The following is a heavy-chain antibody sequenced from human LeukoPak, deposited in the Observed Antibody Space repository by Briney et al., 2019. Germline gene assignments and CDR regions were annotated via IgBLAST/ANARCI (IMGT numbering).Heavy chain of an antibody. CDR3: ARAAYSSTWYGYFDY. D-gene: IGHD6-13*01. J-gene: IGHJ4*02. Sequence: PGGSLRLSCAASGFTFSSYTMNWVRQAPGKGLEWVSSISSSSSYAYYADSVNGRFTISRDNAKNSLYLQMNSLRAEDMAVYYCARAAYSSTWYGYFDYWGRGTLVTVSS. V-gene: IGHV3-21*01. CDR2: ISSSSSYA. CDR1: GFTFSSYT.